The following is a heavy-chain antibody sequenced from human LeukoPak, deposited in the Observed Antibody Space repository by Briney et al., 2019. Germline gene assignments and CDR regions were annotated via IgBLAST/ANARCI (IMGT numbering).Heavy chain of an antibody. CDR1: GYTFTGYY. CDR3: ARTLVVINAAFDI. CDR2: VNPNSGGT. Sequence: ASVKVSCKGSGYTFTGYYIHWVRQAPGQGLEWVGWVNPNSGGTKFAQKFQGRVSMTGDTSISTAYMELSRLRSDDAAVYDCARTLVVINAAFDIWGQATMVTVSS. V-gene: IGHV1-2*02. J-gene: IGHJ3*02. D-gene: IGHD3-22*01.